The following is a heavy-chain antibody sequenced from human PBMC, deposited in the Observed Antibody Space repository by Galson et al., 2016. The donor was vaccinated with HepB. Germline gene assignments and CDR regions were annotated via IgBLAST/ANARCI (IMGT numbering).Heavy chain of an antibody. V-gene: IGHV3-23*01. J-gene: IGHJ4*02. D-gene: IGHD1-26*01. CDR3: ARSNKVEANFFGRRKGTGHFYLDF. CDR2: FSNIQKT. CDR1: GFSLSRFA. Sequence: SLRLSCAASGFSLSRFAMSWVRQAPGKGLEWVASFSNIQKTYYGAPVEDRFTITRDDSTSTLILQMNNLRPEDTALDYCARSNKVEANFFGRRKGTGHFYLDFWGQGTLVTVSP.